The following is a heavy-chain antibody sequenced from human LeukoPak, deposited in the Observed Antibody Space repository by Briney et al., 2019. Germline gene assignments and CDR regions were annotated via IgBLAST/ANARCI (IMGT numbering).Heavy chain of an antibody. CDR1: GYTFTSYA. D-gene: IGHD2/OR15-2a*01. V-gene: IGHV1-3*01. CDR3: ARDLLDYYFDY. J-gene: IGHJ4*02. CDR2: INAGSGNT. Sequence: ASVKVSCKASGYTFTSYAMHWVRQAPGQRLEWMGWINAGSGNTKYSQKFQGRVTITRDTSASTAYMELSSLRSEDTAVYYCARDLLDYYFDYWGQGTLVTVSS.